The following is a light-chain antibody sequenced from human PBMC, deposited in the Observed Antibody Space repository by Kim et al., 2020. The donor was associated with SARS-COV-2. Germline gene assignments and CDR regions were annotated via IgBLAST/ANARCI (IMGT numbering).Light chain of an antibody. Sequence: GTVTLTWGSSTGSVTSGHYPYWVQQKPGQAPRTLIYDTSTKQSWTPARFSGSLLGGKAALTLSGAQPEDEADYYCLLSYNGRRLYVFGSGTKVTVL. V-gene: IGLV7-46*01. J-gene: IGLJ1*01. CDR1: TGSVTSGHY. CDR3: LLSYNGRRLYV. CDR2: DTS.